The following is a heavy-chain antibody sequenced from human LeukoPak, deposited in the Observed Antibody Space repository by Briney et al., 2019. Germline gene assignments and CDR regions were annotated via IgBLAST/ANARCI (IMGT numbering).Heavy chain of an antibody. Sequence: PGGSLRLSCAASGFTFSSYAMSWVRQAPGKGLEWVSAISGSGGSTYYADSVKGRFTISRDSSKNTLYLQMKRMRVEDTAVYDYAKGGFGVVIDPFDYWGQGTLVTVSS. D-gene: IGHD3-3*01. CDR1: GFTFSSYA. CDR3: AKGGFGVVIDPFDY. J-gene: IGHJ4*02. V-gene: IGHV3-23*01. CDR2: ISGSGGST.